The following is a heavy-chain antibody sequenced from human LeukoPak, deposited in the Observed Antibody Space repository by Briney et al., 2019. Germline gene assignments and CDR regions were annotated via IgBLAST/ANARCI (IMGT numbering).Heavy chain of an antibody. CDR3: ARGPYGDYVDALDY. V-gene: IGHV3-48*01. Sequence: PGGSLRLSCAASGFTFNTYSMNWVRQAPGKGLEWVSYISDSSGTIYYADSVKGRFTIPRDNAKNSLYLQMNSLRAEDTAVYYCARGPYGDYVDALDYWGQGTLVTVSS. CDR1: GFTFNTYS. CDR2: ISDSSGTI. D-gene: IGHD4-17*01. J-gene: IGHJ4*02.